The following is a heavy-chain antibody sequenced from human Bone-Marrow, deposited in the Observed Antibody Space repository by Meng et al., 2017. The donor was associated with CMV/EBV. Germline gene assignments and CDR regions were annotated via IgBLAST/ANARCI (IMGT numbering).Heavy chain of an antibody. CDR2: IQYDGSNK. Sequence: GGSLRLSCAASGFTFEDYAMRWVRQAPGKGLEWVTFIQYDGSNKYYADSVKGRFTISRDNSKNTLYLQMNSLRAEDTAVYYCAKASQHDYRCFDYWGQGTLVTVSS. CDR3: AKASQHDYRCFDY. V-gene: IGHV3-30*02. CDR1: GFTFEDYA. D-gene: IGHD4-11*01. J-gene: IGHJ4*02.